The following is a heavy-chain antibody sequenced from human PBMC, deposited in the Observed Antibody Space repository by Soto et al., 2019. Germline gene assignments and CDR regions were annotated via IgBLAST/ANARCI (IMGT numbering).Heavy chain of an antibody. CDR1: GFTFSSYA. J-gene: IGHJ4*02. CDR3: ADGGEWSFNFEY. D-gene: IGHD3-3*01. V-gene: IGHV3-23*01. CDR2: ISASGDST. Sequence: AGGSLRLSCAASGFTFSSYAISWVRQAPGKGLEWVSAISASGDSTYYADSVKGRFTISRDNSKNTLYLQMNNLRVEDKAVYYCADGGEWSFNFEYWGQGTLVTVSS.